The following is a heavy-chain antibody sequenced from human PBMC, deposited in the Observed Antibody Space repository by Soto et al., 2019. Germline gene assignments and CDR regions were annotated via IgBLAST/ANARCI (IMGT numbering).Heavy chain of an antibody. CDR3: ARGGGYSYGFLFDY. D-gene: IGHD5-18*01. V-gene: IGHV1-3*01. CDR2: INAGNGNT. Sequence: GASVKVSCKASGYTFTSYAMHWVRQAPGQRLEWMGWINAGNGNTKYSQKFQGRVTMTTDTSTSTAYMELRSLRSDDTAVYYCARGGGYSYGFLFDYWGQGTLVTVSS. J-gene: IGHJ4*02. CDR1: GYTFTSYA.